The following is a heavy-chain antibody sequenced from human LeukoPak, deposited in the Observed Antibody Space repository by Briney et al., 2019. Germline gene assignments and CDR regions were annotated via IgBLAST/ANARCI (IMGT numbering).Heavy chain of an antibody. V-gene: IGHV1-2*06. Sequence: GASVTVSCKASGYTFTGYYMHWVRQAPGQGLEWMGRINPNSGGTNYAQKFQGRVTMTRDTSISTTNMELSRLRSDDTAVYYCARDGGSGSYSSYYYYMDVWGKGTTVAVSS. D-gene: IGHD3-10*01. J-gene: IGHJ6*03. CDR2: INPNSGGT. CDR1: GYTFTGYY. CDR3: ARDGGSGSYSSYYYYMDV.